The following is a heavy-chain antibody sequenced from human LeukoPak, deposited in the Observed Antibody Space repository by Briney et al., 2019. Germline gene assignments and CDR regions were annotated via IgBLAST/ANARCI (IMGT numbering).Heavy chain of an antibody. CDR2: IIPIFGTA. D-gene: IGHD2-2*01. CDR3: ARGGEGGYCSSTSCYPSLYYFDY. J-gene: IGHJ4*02. CDR1: GGTFSSYA. V-gene: IGHV1-69*05. Sequence: SVKVSCKASGGTFSSYAISWVRQAPGQGLEWMGGIIPIFGTANYAQKFQGRVTITTDESTSTAYMELSSLRSEDMAVYYCARGGEGGYCSSTSCYPSLYYFDYWGQGTLVTVSS.